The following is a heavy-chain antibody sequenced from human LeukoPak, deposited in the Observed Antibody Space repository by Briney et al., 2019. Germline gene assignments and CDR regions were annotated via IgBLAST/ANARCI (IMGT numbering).Heavy chain of an antibody. CDR2: IYYSGST. V-gene: IGHV4-39*07. Sequence: SETLSLTCSVSGGSISSSSYYWGWIRQPPGKGLEWIGSIYYSGSTYYNPSLKSRVTISVDTSKNQFSLQLNSVTPEDTAVYYCARGTGWPQFDYWGQGTLVTVSS. J-gene: IGHJ4*02. CDR1: GGSISSSSYY. D-gene: IGHD6-19*01. CDR3: ARGTGWPQFDY.